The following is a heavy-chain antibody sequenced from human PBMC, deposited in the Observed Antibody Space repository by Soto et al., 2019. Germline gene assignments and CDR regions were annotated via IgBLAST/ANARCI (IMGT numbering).Heavy chain of an antibody. V-gene: IGHV4-4*07. CDR2: IYTSGST. J-gene: IGHJ4*02. Sequence: ASETLSLTCTVSGGSISSYYWSWIRQPAGKGLEWIGRIYTSGSTNYNPSLKSRVTMSVDTSKNQFSLKLSSVTAADTAVYYCAGRSYDYVWGSYRPGVDYWGQGTLVTVSS. CDR1: GGSISSYY. D-gene: IGHD3-16*02. CDR3: AGRSYDYVWGSYRPGVDY.